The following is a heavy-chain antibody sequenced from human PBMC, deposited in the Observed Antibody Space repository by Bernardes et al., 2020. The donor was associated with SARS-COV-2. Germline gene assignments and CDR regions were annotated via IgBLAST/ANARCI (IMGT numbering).Heavy chain of an antibody. D-gene: IGHD3-16*01. CDR2: IYTDGST. J-gene: IGHJ4*02. CDR1: GFTVSSSY. Sequence: GGSLRLSCAASGFTVSSSYMSWVRQAPGRGLEWVSLIYTDGSTSYADSVRGRFTVSRDNSKNTLSLQMSSLRAADTAVYYCARGGEEHWGAGDYWGQGTLVAVSS. CDR3: ARGGEEHWGAGDY. V-gene: IGHV3-53*01.